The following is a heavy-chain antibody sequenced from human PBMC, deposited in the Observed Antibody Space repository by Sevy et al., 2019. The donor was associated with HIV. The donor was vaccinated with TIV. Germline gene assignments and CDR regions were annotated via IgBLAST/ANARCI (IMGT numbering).Heavy chain of an antibody. V-gene: IGHV3-64D*06. Sequence: GGSLRLSCSASGFTFSSYAMHWVRQAPGKGLEYVSAISSNGGSTYYADSVKGRFTISRDNSKNTLYLLMSSLRAEDTAVYYCVRDDSSGYYAFDIWGQGTMVTVSS. CDR1: GFTFSSYA. D-gene: IGHD3-22*01. CDR3: VRDDSSGYYAFDI. J-gene: IGHJ3*02. CDR2: ISSNGGST.